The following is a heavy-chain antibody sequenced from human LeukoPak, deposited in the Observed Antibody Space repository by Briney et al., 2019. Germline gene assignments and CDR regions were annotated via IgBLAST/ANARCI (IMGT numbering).Heavy chain of an antibody. Sequence: PGESLKISCKGSGYSFNSYWIGWVRQMPGKGLEWMGRIDPSDSYTNYSPSFQGHVTISADKSISTAYLQWSSLKASDNAMYYCAQSRITGTTDWFGPWGQGTLVTVSS. V-gene: IGHV5-10-1*01. CDR1: GYSFNSYW. CDR3: AQSRITGTTDWFGP. CDR2: IDPSDSYT. J-gene: IGHJ5*02. D-gene: IGHD1-7*01.